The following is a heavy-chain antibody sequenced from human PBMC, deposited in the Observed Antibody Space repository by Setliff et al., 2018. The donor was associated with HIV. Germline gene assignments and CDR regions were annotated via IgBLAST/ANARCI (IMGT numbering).Heavy chain of an antibody. CDR2: INYSGTT. Sequence: PSETLSLTCNVSGGSINTGGYYWSWIRPHPGKGLEWTGYINYSGTTYYNPSLKSRATISGDTSKTQFSLTLTSVTAAATAIYYCARVIQPCSFPFECWGQGALVTVSS. CDR3: ARVIQPCSFPFEC. D-gene: IGHD3-22*01. J-gene: IGHJ4*02. V-gene: IGHV4-31*03. CDR1: GGSINTGGYY.